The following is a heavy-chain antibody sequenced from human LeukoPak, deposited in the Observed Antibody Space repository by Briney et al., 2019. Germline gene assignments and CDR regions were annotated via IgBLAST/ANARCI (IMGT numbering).Heavy chain of an antibody. Sequence: GASVKVSCKTSGYTFTSYGITWVRQAPGEGPEWMGWISAYNAKTDYARSLQGRLTMTTDTSTATVYMELKSLRSDDTAVYYCARCWSFDRGYCDCWGQGSLVTVSS. CDR1: GYTFTSYG. J-gene: IGHJ4*02. CDR2: ISAYNAKT. V-gene: IGHV1-18*01. CDR3: ARCWSFDRGYCDC.